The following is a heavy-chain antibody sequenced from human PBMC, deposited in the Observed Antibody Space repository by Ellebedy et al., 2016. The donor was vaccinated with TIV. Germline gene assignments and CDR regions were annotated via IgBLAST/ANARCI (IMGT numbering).Heavy chain of an antibody. J-gene: IGHJ4*02. CDR1: GGSISSHY. CDR3: VRGGGYSSGWGY. V-gene: IGHV4-59*11. Sequence: MPSETLSLTCTVSGGSISSHYWSWIRQPPGKGLEWIGYIHYSGSTNYNPSLKSRVTISVDTSKNQFSLNLSSVTAADTAVYYCVRGGGYSSGWGYWGQGTLVTVSS. D-gene: IGHD6-19*01. CDR2: IHYSGST.